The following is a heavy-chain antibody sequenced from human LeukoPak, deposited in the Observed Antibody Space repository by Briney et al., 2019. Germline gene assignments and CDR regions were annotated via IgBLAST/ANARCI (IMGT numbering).Heavy chain of an antibody. CDR1: GFTFSSYA. V-gene: IGHV3-23*01. CDR3: AKEVPSYYYYYGMDV. CDR2: ISGSGGSA. J-gene: IGHJ6*02. Sequence: GGSLRLSCAASGFTFSSYAMSWVRQAAGKGLEWVSAISGSGGSAYYADSVKGRFTISRDNSKTTLYLQMNSLRAEDTAVYYCAKEVPSYYYYYGMDVWGQGTTVTVSS.